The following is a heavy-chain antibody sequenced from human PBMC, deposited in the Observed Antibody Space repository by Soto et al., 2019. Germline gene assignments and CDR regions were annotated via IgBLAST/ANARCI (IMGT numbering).Heavy chain of an antibody. J-gene: IGHJ3*02. V-gene: IGHV3-30*18. D-gene: IGHD6-19*01. CDR1: GFTFSSYG. CDR3: ANLGVAVAGRSDAFDI. Sequence: LRLSCAASGFTFSSYGMHWVRQAPGKGLEWVAVISYDGSNKYYADSVKGRFTISRDNSKNTLYLQMNSLRAEDTAVYYCANLGVAVAGRSDAFDIWGQGTMVTVSS. CDR2: ISYDGSNK.